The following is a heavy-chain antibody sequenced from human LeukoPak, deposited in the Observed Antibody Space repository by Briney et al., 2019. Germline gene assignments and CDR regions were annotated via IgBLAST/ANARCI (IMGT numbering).Heavy chain of an antibody. CDR1: GGSISSGSYY. J-gene: IGHJ4*02. Sequence: SETLSLTCTVSGGSISSGSYYWSWIRQPAGKGLEWIGRTYTSGSTNYNPSLKSRVTISVDTSKNQFSLKLSSVTAADTAVYYCAREISDYYGSGSYYNSFDYWGQGTLVTVSS. D-gene: IGHD3-10*01. CDR3: AREISDYYGSGSYYNSFDY. V-gene: IGHV4-61*02. CDR2: TYTSGST.